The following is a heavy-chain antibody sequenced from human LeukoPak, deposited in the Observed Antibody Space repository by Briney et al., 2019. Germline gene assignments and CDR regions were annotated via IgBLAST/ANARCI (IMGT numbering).Heavy chain of an antibody. CDR1: GYSISSGYY. J-gene: IGHJ2*01. CDR2: IYHSGST. V-gene: IGHV4-38-2*02. CDR3: ARVFDFWSGYYIFYWYFDL. Sequence: SETLSLTCTASGYSISSGYYWGWIRQPPGKGLEWIGSIYHSGSTYYNPSLKSRVTISVDTSKNQFSLKLSSVTAADTAVYYCARVFDFWSGYYIFYWYFDLWGRGTLVTVSS. D-gene: IGHD3-3*01.